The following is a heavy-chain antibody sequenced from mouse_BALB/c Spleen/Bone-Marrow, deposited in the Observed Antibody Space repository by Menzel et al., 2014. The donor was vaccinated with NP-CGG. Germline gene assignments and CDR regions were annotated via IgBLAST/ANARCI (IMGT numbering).Heavy chain of an antibody. J-gene: IGHJ4*01. Sequence: EVQLQESGGDLVKPEGSLKLSCAASGFTFSSYGMSWVRQTPDKRLEWVATISSGGSYTYYPDSVKGRFTISRDNAKNTLYLQMSSLKSEDTAMYYCARHRDAMDYWGQGTSVTVSS. D-gene: IGHD3-3*01. CDR3: ARHRDAMDY. V-gene: IGHV5-6*01. CDR1: GFTFSSYG. CDR2: ISSGGSYT.